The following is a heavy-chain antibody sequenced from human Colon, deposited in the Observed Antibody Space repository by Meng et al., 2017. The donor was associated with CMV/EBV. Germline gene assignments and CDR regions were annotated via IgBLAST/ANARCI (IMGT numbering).Heavy chain of an antibody. J-gene: IGHJ4*02. CDR3: ARVRSSSSRYFDY. CDR2: ISFSGST. V-gene: IGHV4-30-4*01. Sequence: VSGGSISSGDFYWTWIRQPPGKGLEWVGYISFSGSTYYKPSLKSRVTISVDTSKNQFTLKLNSVTAADTAVYFCARVRSSSSRYFDYWGQGTLVTVSS. CDR1: GGSISSGDFY. D-gene: IGHD6-13*01.